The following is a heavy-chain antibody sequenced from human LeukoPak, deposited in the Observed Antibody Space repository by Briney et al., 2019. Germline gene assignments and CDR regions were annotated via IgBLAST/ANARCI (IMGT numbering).Heavy chain of an antibody. V-gene: IGHV3-11*04. CDR2: ISSSGSTI. CDR3: AREYYYGSGSYSIDY. Sequence: PGGSLRLSCAASGFTFSDYYMSWLRQAPGKGLEWVSYISSSGSTIYYADSVKGRFTISRDNAKNSLYLQMNSLRAEDTAVYYCAREYYYGSGSYSIDYWGQGTLVTVSS. CDR1: GFTFSDYY. J-gene: IGHJ4*02. D-gene: IGHD3-10*01.